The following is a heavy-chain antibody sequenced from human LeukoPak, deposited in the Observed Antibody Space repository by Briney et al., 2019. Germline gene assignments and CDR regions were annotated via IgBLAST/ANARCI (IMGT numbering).Heavy chain of an antibody. CDR1: GGSISSSIYY. CDR3: ARATGYCSSTSCNNWFDP. D-gene: IGHD2-2*01. CDR2: IYYSGST. V-gene: IGHV4-39*01. J-gene: IGHJ5*02. Sequence: SETLSLTCTVSGGSISSSIYYWGWIRQPPGKGLERIGSIYYSGSTYYNPSLKSRVTISVDTSKNQFSLKLSSVTAADTAVYYCARATGYCSSTSCNNWFDPWGQGTLVTVSS.